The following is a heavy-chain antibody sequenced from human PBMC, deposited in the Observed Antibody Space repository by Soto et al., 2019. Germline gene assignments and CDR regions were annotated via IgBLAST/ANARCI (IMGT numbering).Heavy chain of an antibody. CDR1: GYTFTNYD. CDR2: INPDSDNT. CDR3: ARGRRYCTTTSCYPPALFPYGMDV. V-gene: IGHV1-8*01. Sequence: SVKVSCKTSGYTFTNYDINWVRQAAGQGLEWMGWINPDSDNTGYAQKFQGRVTMTRDTSISTAYMELNSLRSEDTAVYYCARGRRYCTTTSCYPPALFPYGMDVWGQGTTVTVSS. D-gene: IGHD2-2*01. J-gene: IGHJ6*02.